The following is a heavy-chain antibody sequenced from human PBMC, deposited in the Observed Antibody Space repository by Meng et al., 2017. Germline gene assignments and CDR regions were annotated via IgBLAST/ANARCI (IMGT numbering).Heavy chain of an antibody. V-gene: IGHV1-2*06. Sequence: ASVKVSCKASGYTFIDAYVHWVRQAPGQGLEWMGRIIPSRSDANSAQKFQGRVTLTWDTPISTAYMELSSLRSDDTAIYYCARDGGNYDFDYWGQGTTVTVSS. CDR3: ARDGGNYDFDY. J-gene: IGHJ4*03. CDR2: IIPSRSDA. CDR1: GYTFIDAY. D-gene: IGHD1-7*01.